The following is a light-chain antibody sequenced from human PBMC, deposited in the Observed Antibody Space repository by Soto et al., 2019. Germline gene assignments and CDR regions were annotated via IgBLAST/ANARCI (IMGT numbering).Light chain of an antibody. Sequence: QSALTQPPSASGSPGQSVTISCTGTSSDVGAYKYVSWYQQYPGKAPKLMIYEVTKRPSGVPDSFSGSKSGNTAALAVPWVQAGDEAGYYCTSYVGNDIWVFGGGTKVTVL. V-gene: IGLV2-8*01. CDR2: EVT. CDR1: SSDVGAYKY. CDR3: TSYVGNDIWV. J-gene: IGLJ3*02.